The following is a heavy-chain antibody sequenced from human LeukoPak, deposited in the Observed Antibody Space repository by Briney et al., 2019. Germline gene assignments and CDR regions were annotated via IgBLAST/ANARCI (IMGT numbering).Heavy chain of an antibody. CDR1: GFTFSSFS. Sequence: PGRSLRLSCAASGFTFSSFSMNWVRQAPGKGLEWVSSISSTSSYIYYADSVKGRFTISRDKDKNSVYLQMTSLRAEDTAVYYCARESGSRSYYYYMDVWGKGTTVTVSS. J-gene: IGHJ6*03. CDR3: ARESGSRSYYYYMDV. D-gene: IGHD2-2*01. V-gene: IGHV3-21*01. CDR2: ISSTSSYI.